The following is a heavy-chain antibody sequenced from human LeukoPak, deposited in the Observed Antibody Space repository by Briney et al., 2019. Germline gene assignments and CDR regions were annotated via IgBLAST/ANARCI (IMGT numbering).Heavy chain of an antibody. J-gene: IGHJ6*02. Sequence: GASVKVSCKASGGTFSSYAISWVRQAPGQGLEWMGRIIPILGIANYAQKFQGRVTITADKSTSTAYMELSSLRSEDTAVYYCARDQDTAMVTRYYYYYGMDVWGQGTAVTVSS. D-gene: IGHD5-18*01. CDR3: ARDQDTAMVTRYYYYYGMDV. V-gene: IGHV1-69*04. CDR1: GGTFSSYA. CDR2: IIPILGIA.